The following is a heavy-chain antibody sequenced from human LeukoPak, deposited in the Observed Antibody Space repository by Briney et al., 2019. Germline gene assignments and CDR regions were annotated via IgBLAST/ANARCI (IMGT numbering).Heavy chain of an antibody. Sequence: GGSLRLSCAASGFTFSNYAMSWVRQAPGKGLEWVSVIYSGGSTYYADSVKGRFTISRDNSKNTLYLQMNSLRAEDTAVYYCAAGDSSGYPGEDYWGQGTLVTVSS. J-gene: IGHJ4*02. CDR2: IYSGGST. CDR3: AAGDSSGYPGEDY. CDR1: GFTFSNYA. D-gene: IGHD3-22*01. V-gene: IGHV3-53*01.